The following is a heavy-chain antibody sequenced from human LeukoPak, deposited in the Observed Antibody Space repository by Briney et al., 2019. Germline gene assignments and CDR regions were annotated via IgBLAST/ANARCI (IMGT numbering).Heavy chain of an antibody. CDR2: ISYDGSNK. V-gene: IGHV3-30*18. J-gene: IGHJ4*02. D-gene: IGHD2-21*01. Sequence: GGSLRLSCAASGFTFSSYGMHWVRQAPGKGLEWVAVISYDGSNKYYADPVKGRFTISRDNSKNTLYLQMNSLRAEDTAVYYCAKDDNLWWLQQIDYWGQGTLVTVSS. CDR3: AKDDNLWWLQQIDY. CDR1: GFTFSSYG.